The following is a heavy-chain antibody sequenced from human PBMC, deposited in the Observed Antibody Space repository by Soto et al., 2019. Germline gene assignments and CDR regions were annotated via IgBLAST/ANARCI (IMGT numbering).Heavy chain of an antibody. CDR1: GYTFTGYY. CDR2: INPNSGGT. D-gene: IGHD3-22*01. V-gene: IGHV1-2*04. CDR3: ATRVDSSGYSPSGAFDI. Sequence: QVQLVQSGAEVKKPGASVKVSCKASGYTFTGYYMHWVRQAPGEGLEWMGWINPNSGGTKYAQKFQGWVTMTRXXSXSXXYMELSRLTSDDTAVYYCATRVDSSGYSPSGAFDIWGQGTMVTVSS. J-gene: IGHJ3*02.